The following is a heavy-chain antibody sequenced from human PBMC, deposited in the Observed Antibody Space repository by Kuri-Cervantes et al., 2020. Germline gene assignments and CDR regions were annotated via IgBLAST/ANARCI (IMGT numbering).Heavy chain of an antibody. Sequence: GESLKISCAASGFTFSSYAMNWVRQTPGKGLEWVSAITGSGGNTYYADSVKGRFTMSRDNSKNTLYLQMNSLRAEDTAVYYCASHIAVARMVDYWGQGTLVTVSS. CDR2: ITGSGGNT. J-gene: IGHJ4*02. CDR3: ASHIAVARMVDY. V-gene: IGHV3-23*01. D-gene: IGHD6-19*01. CDR1: GFTFSSYA.